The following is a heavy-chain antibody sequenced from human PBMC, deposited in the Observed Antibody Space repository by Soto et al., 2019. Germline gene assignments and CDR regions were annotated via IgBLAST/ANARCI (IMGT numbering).Heavy chain of an antibody. Sequence: PGGSLRLSCAASGFTFSSYAMHWVRQAPGKGLEWVAVISYDGSNKYNADSVKGRFTISRDNSKNTLYLQMNSLRAEDTAVYYCARDAVKNGYNYDYFDYWGQGTLVTVSS. CDR3: ARDAVKNGYNYDYFDY. D-gene: IGHD5-12*01. CDR1: GFTFSSYA. CDR2: ISYDGSNK. V-gene: IGHV3-30-3*01. J-gene: IGHJ4*02.